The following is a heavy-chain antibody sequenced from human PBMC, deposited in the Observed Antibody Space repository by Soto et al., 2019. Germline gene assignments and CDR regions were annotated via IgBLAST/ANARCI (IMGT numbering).Heavy chain of an antibody. CDR2: IYHSGST. D-gene: IGHD3-22*01. J-gene: IGHJ4*02. CDR1: GGSISSGGYS. Sequence: SETLSLTCAVSGGSISSGGYSWSWIRQPPGKGLEWIGYIYHSGSTYYNPSLKSRVTISVDRSKNQFSLKLSSVTAADTAVYYCARGHGDYYDSSGQWYFDCWGQGTLVTVSS. V-gene: IGHV4-30-2*01. CDR3: ARGHGDYYDSSGQWYFDC.